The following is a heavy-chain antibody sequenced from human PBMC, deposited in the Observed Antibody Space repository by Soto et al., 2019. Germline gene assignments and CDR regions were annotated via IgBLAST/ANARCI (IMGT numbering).Heavy chain of an antibody. CDR1: GFSFSSYS. V-gene: IGHV3-21*01. D-gene: IGHD3-10*01. J-gene: IGHJ3*02. CDR3: ARDYPLDKTGPIDAFDI. Sequence: PGGSLRLSCAASGFSFSSYSMNWVRQAPGKGLEWVSSISSSSSYIYYADSVKGRFTISRDNAKNSLYLQMNSLRAEDTAVYYCARDYPLDKTGPIDAFDIWAQGTMVTVSS. CDR2: ISSSSSYI.